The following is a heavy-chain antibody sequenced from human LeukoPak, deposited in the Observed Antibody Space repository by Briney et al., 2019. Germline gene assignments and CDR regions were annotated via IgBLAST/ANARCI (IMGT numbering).Heavy chain of an antibody. J-gene: IGHJ4*02. V-gene: IGHV3-21*01. CDR3: AAKLSSTSYDY. CDR1: GFTFSTYS. D-gene: IGHD2-2*01. Sequence: PGRSLRLSCAASGFTFSTYSMNWVRPAPGKGLEWVSSISSSSRNIYYADSVKGRYINTRHKAKNAQSLELYSLRAHDTVVHYCAAKLSSTSYDYWGQGTLVTASS. CDR2: ISSSSRNI.